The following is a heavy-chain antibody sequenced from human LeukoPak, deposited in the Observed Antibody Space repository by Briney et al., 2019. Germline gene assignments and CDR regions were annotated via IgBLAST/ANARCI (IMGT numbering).Heavy chain of an antibody. V-gene: IGHV4-59*08. CDR3: ATNRAGTYDRPFEI. CDR1: GGSINNHY. Sequence: PSETLSLTCIVSGGSINNHYWTWLRQTPGKGLEWIGDIHYTGTTKFNPSLKSRVTISVDTSKNQFSLELSSVTATDTAVYFCATNRAGTYDRPFEIWGQGTMVTVSS. J-gene: IGHJ3*02. CDR2: IHYTGTT. D-gene: IGHD1-26*01.